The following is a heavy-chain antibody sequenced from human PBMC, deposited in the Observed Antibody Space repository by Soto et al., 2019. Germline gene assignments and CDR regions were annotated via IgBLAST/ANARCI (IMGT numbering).Heavy chain of an antibody. D-gene: IGHD5-18*01. CDR1: GFTFSSCG. J-gene: IGHJ5*02. Sequence: QVQLVESGGGVVQPGRSLRLSCAASGFTFSSCGMHWVRQAPGKGLEWVAVISYDGSNKYYADSVMGRFTISRDNSKNTLYLQMNSLRAEDTAVYYCAKGYSYGEGGEFDPWGQGTLVTVSS. CDR2: ISYDGSNK. CDR3: AKGYSYGEGGEFDP. V-gene: IGHV3-30*18.